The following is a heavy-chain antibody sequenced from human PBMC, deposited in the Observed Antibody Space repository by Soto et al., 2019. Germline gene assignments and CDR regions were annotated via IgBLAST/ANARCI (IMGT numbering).Heavy chain of an antibody. CDR1: GFSFSSYW. CDR3: VRPLGWRDGFDI. Sequence: PGGSLRLSCAASGFSFSSYWMSWVRQAPGKGLEWVANIKHDGSDKYYVDSVKGRFTISRDNAKNSLYLQMNSLRAEDTAVYYCVRPLGWRDGFDIWGQGTMVTVSS. D-gene: IGHD6-19*01. J-gene: IGHJ3*02. V-gene: IGHV3-7*01. CDR2: IKHDGSDK.